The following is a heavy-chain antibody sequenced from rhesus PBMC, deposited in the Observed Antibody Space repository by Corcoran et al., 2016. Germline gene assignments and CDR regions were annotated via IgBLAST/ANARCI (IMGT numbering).Heavy chain of an antibody. CDR2: IYGSSTST. Sequence: QVQLQESGPGVVKPSETLSLTCAVSGGSISDSYRWSWIRQPPGKGLDWIGYIYGSSTSTNYNPPLKSRVTISKDTSKNQFSLKLSSVTAADTAVYYCARIYSSGPDYWGQGVLVTVSS. J-gene: IGHJ4*01. CDR1: GGSISDSYR. CDR3: ARIYSSGPDY. V-gene: IGHV4S10*01. D-gene: IGHD6-31*01.